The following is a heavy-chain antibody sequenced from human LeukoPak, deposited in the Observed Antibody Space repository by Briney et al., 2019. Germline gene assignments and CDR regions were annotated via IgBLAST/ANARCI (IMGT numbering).Heavy chain of an antibody. J-gene: IGHJ4*02. Sequence: SETLSLTCTVSGGSISSGDYYWSWIRQPPGEGLEWIGYIYYSGSTYYNPSLKSRVTISVDTFKNQFSLKLSSVTAADTAVYYCSRYDSSGYYPLFDYWGQGTLVTVSS. D-gene: IGHD3-22*01. V-gene: IGHV4-30-4*01. CDR3: SRYDSSGYYPLFDY. CDR2: IYYSGST. CDR1: GGSISSGDYY.